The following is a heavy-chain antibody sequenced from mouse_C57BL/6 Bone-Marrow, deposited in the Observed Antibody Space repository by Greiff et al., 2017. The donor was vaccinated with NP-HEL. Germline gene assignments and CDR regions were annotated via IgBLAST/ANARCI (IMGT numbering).Heavy chain of an antibody. V-gene: IGHV1-26*01. J-gene: IGHJ3*01. CDR3: AREGGRGAWFAY. CDR1: GYTFTDYY. Sequence: EVQLQQSGPELVKPGASVKISCKASGYTFTDYYMNWVKQSHGKSLEWIGDINPNNGGTSYNQKFKGKATLTVDKSSSTAYMELRSLTSEDSAVYYCAREGGRGAWFAYWGQGTLVTVSA. D-gene: IGHD3-3*01. CDR2: INPNNGGT.